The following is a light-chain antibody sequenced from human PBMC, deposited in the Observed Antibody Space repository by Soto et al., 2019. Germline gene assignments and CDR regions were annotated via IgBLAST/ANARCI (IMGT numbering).Light chain of an antibody. CDR1: SGDIGASNY. Sequence: QSALTQPASVSGSPGQSITISCSGTSGDIGASNYVSWYQQFPGKAPKLMISEVSNRPSGVSSRFSGSKSGNTASLTISGLQAEDEADYYCTSYTTTTPWVFGGGTKPPS. CDR3: TSYTTTTPWV. J-gene: IGLJ3*02. V-gene: IGLV2-14*01. CDR2: EVS.